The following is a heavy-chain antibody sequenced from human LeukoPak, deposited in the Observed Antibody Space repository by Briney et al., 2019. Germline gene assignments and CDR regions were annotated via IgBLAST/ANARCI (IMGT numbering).Heavy chain of an antibody. J-gene: IGHJ4*02. CDR3: ARNGDYVSASIDY. CDR2: IYYSGST. CDR1: GGSLSSGGYY. D-gene: IGHD4-17*01. Sequence: LQTLSLTRTFSGGSLSSGGYYWSWVRQHPRKGLEWIGYIYYSGSTYYNPSLKSRVTISVDTSKNQFSLKLSSVTAADTAVYYCARNGDYVSASIDYWGQGTLVTVSS. V-gene: IGHV4-31*03.